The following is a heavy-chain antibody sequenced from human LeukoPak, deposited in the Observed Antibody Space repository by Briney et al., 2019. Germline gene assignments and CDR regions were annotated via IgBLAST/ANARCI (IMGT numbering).Heavy chain of an antibody. Sequence: GGSLRLSCAASGFSLSNYWMSWVREAPGKGLEWVANINQDGSDKYYVDSVMGRFTISKDNAKNSVYLQMNSLRPEDTAIYYCAWYGVTHGLDVWGQGTTVTVSS. V-gene: IGHV3-7*01. D-gene: IGHD3-10*01. CDR3: AWYGVTHGLDV. CDR1: GFSLSNYW. CDR2: INQDGSDK. J-gene: IGHJ6*02.